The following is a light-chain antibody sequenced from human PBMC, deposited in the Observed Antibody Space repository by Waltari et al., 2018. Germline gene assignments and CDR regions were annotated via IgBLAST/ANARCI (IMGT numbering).Light chain of an antibody. J-gene: IGKJ4*01. CDR2: AAS. V-gene: IGKV1-8*01. CDR3: QQYYSNPLT. CDR1: QHVSGY. Sequence: AIRMTQFLPSFLASTGDRVNIPWRASQHVSGYLAWYQHKPGQAPRLLIYAASTLQTGVPSRFSGSGSGTDFTLIISCLQTEDFAIYFCQQYYSNPLTFGEGTKVEIK.